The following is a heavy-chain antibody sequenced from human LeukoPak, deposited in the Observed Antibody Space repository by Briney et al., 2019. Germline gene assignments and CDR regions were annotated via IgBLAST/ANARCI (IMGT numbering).Heavy chain of an antibody. V-gene: IGHV1-69*05. CDR1: GGTFSSYA. D-gene: IGHD4-11*01. CDR3: AREWSTVTTPDAFDI. J-gene: IGHJ3*02. Sequence: SVKVSCKASGGTFSSYAISWVRQAPGQGLEWMGGIIPIFGTANYAQKFQGRVTITTDESTSTAYMELSSLRSEDTAVYYCAREWSTVTTPDAFDIWGQGTMVTVSS. CDR2: IIPIFGTA.